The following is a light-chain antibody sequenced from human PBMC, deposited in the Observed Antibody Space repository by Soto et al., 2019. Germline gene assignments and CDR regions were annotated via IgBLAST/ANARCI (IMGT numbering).Light chain of an antibody. V-gene: IGKV3-20*01. Sequence: EIVLTQSPGTLSLSTGERATHSCRASQSVSSSYLAWYQQKPGQAPRLLIYGASSRATGIPDRFSGSGSGTDFTLTISRLEPEDFAVYYCQQYNNWSITFGQGTRLEI. CDR2: GAS. CDR3: QQYNNWSIT. CDR1: QSVSSSY. J-gene: IGKJ5*01.